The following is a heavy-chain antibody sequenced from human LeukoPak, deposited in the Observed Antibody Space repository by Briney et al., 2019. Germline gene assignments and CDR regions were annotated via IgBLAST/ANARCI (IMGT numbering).Heavy chain of an antibody. Sequence: GGSLRLSCAASGFTFSSYGMHWVRQAPGKGLEWVAVISYDGSNKYYADSVKGRFTISRDNSKNTLYLQMNSLRAEDTAVYYCAKSTRRLSGGAFDIWGQGTMVTVSS. CDR3: AKSTRRLSGGAFDI. J-gene: IGHJ3*02. CDR1: GFTFSSYG. V-gene: IGHV3-30*18. D-gene: IGHD3-10*01. CDR2: ISYDGSNK.